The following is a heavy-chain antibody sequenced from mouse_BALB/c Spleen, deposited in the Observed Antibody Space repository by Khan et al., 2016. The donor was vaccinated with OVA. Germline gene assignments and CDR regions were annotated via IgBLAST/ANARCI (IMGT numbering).Heavy chain of an antibody. CDR3: ANGNYGWFAY. D-gene: IGHD2-1*01. CDR1: GFTFSSFV. CDR2: ISSAATYT. J-gene: IGHJ3*01. Sequence: EVELVESGGGLVEPGGSLKLSCAASGFTFSSFVMSWVRQTPEKRLEWVATISSAATYTYYPASVKGRFTISRDNAKNTLYLQMNSLGSDDTAIYYCANGNYGWFAYWGQGTLVTVST. V-gene: IGHV5-9-1*01.